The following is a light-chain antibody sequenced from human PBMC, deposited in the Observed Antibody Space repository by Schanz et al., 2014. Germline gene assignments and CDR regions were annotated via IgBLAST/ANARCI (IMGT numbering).Light chain of an antibody. Sequence: EVVLTQSPVTLSLSPGESATLSCRASQSVTYYLAWYQQKPGQAPRLLIYDASTRATGIPARFSGSGSGTDFTLTISSLEPEDFAVYYCQERSNWPRVTFGGGTKVEIK. CDR2: DAS. V-gene: IGKV3-11*01. CDR3: QERSNWPRVT. J-gene: IGKJ4*01. CDR1: QSVTYY.